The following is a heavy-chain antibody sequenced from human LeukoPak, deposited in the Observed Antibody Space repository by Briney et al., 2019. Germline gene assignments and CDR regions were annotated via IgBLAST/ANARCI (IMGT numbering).Heavy chain of an antibody. V-gene: IGHV1-18*04. J-gene: IGHJ5*02. D-gene: IGHD3-10*01. CDR2: ISAYNGNT. CDR1: GYTFTGYY. CDR3: ARGEYDPSPFDP. Sequence: ASVKVSCKASGYTFTGYYMHWVRQAPGQGLEWMGWISAYNGNTNYAQKLQGRVTMTTDTSTSTAYMELRSLRSDDPAVYYCARGEYDPSPFDPWGQGTLVTVSS.